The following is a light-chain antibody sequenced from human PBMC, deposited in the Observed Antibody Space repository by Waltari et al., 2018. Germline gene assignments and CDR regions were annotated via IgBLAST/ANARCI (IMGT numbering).Light chain of an antibody. CDR2: EDI. J-gene: IGLJ3*02. Sequence: NFVLTQPHSVSESPGKTVTISCTRSSGSIASNFVQWYQQRPGSAPTPVIYEDIHRPSGVPDLFSGSFDSSSNSVYLTISGLKTEDEADYFCQSYDSSTNWVFGGGTKLTVL. CDR3: QSYDSSTNWV. V-gene: IGLV6-57*04. CDR1: SGSIASNF.